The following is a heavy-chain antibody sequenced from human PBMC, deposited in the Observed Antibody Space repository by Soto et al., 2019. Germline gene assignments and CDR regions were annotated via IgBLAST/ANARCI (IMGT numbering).Heavy chain of an antibody. CDR2: IYSGGYT. J-gene: IGHJ4*02. V-gene: IGHV3-53*01. CDR3: AKDSNKYSSSLRGRYFDY. Sequence: PGGSLRLSCAVSGFTVSNNYMSWVRQAPGRGLEGVSVIYSGGYTAYGDSVKGRFTISRDNSKNTLLLQMNSLGAEDTAVYYCAKDSNKYSSSLRGRYFDYWGQGIGVTVSS. CDR1: GFTVSNNY. D-gene: IGHD4-4*01.